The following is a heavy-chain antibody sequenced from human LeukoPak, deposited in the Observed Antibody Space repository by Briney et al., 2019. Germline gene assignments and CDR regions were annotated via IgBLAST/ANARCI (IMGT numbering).Heavy chain of an antibody. CDR2: ISPSGGST. Sequence: GASVRVSCKASGYTLTSYCLHWVRQAPGQGLEWMAIISPSGGSTSHAQKFQGRVTMTRDTSASTVYMELSSLRSEDTAVYYCASVYKHGMDVWGQGATVTVSS. V-gene: IGHV1-46*01. CDR3: ASVYKHGMDV. J-gene: IGHJ6*02. CDR1: GYTLTSYC. D-gene: IGHD5-24*01.